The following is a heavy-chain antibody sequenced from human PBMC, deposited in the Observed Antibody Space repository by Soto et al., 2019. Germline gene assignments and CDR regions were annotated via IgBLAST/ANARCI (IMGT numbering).Heavy chain of an antibody. CDR3: ASGVREPYYYYYGMDV. V-gene: IGHV4-39*01. D-gene: IGHD3-10*01. CDR2: IYYSGST. Sequence: SETLSLTCTVSGGSISSSSYYWGWIRQPPGKGLEWIGSIYYSGSTYYNPSLKSRVTISVDTSKNQFSLKLSSVTAADTAVYYCASGVREPYYYYYGMDVWGQGTTVTVSS. J-gene: IGHJ6*02. CDR1: GGSISSSSYY.